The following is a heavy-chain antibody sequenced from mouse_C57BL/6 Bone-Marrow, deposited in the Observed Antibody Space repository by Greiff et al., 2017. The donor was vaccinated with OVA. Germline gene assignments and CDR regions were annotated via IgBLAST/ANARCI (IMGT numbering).Heavy chain of an antibody. J-gene: IGHJ4*01. CDR2: FHPYNDDT. V-gene: IGHV1-47*01. D-gene: IGHD1-1*01. Sequence: QVHVKQSGAELVKPGASVKMSCKASGYTFTTYPIEWMKQNHGKSLEWIGNFHPYNDDTKYNEKFKGKATLTVEKSSSTVYLELSRLTSDDSAVYYGARHYYGRNYAMDYWGQGTSVTVSS. CDR3: ARHYYGRNYAMDY. CDR1: GYTFTTYP.